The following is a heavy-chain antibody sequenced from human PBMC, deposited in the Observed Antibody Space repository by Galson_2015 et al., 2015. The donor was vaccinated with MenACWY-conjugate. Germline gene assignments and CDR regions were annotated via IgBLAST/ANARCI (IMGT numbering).Heavy chain of an antibody. CDR3: ARDYPYDVWSALSHNYFDP. V-gene: IGHV3-74*01. D-gene: IGHD3-3*01. CDR2: INSDGSKT. Sequence: SLRLSCAASGSTFSNYWMHWVRQTPGKGLVWVSRINSDGSKTTYADSVKGRFTISRDNAKNTMYLQMNSLRPDDTGVYYCARDYPYDVWSALSHNYFDPWGQGTLVTVSS. J-gene: IGHJ5*02. CDR1: GSTFSNYW.